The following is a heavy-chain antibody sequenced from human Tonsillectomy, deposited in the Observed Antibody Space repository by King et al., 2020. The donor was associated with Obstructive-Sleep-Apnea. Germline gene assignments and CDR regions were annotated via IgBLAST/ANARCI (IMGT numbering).Heavy chain of an antibody. V-gene: IGHV3-33*01. CDR3: ARVVRGHSRCWLYWYFDL. D-gene: IGHD6-13*01. J-gene: IGHJ2*01. CDR1: GFTFSSYG. Sequence: VQLVESGGGVVQPGRSLRLSCAASGFTFSSYGMHWVRQAPGKGLEWVAVIWYDGSNKYYADSVKGRFTISRDNSKNTLYLQMNSLRAEDTAVYYCARVVRGHSRCWLYWYFDLWGRGTLVTVSS. CDR2: IWYDGSNK.